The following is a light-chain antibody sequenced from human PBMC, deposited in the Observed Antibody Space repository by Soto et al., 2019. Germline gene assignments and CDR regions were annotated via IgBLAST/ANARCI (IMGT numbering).Light chain of an antibody. J-gene: IGKJ1*01. CDR1: QSVSNNY. V-gene: IGKV3-20*01. Sequence: PGERPTLSCTSSQSVSNNYLAWYQQKPGQAPRLLIYGASYRATGIPDRFSGSGSGTDFILTISRLEPEDFAVYYCQQYGSPGTFGQGTKVDIK. CDR3: QQYGSPGT. CDR2: GAS.